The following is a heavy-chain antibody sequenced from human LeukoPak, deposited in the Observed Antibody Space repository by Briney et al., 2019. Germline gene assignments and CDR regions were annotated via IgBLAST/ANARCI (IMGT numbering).Heavy chain of an antibody. J-gene: IGHJ2*01. CDR2: INSDGSTT. V-gene: IGHV3-74*01. CDR3: ARAPGWYFDL. CDR1: GFTFSSDW. Sequence: GGSLRLSCAASGFTFSSDWMHWVRQAPGKGLVWVSRINSDGSTTNYADSVKGRFTISRDNAKNTLYLQMNSLRAEDTALYYCARAPGWYFDLWGRGTLVTVSS.